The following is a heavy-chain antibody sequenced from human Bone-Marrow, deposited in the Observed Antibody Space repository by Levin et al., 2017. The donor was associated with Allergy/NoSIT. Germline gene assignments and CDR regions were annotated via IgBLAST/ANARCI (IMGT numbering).Heavy chain of an antibody. V-gene: IGHV3-7*04. J-gene: IGHJ4*02. CDR1: GFPLSAYW. D-gene: IGHD3-10*01. CDR3: AREPARGGDVGY. CDR2: IKKDGTEE. Sequence: GGSLRLSCAASGFPLSAYWMNWVRQAPGKGLEWVAQIKKDGTEEYYAGSVKGRFTISRDNAKNSLFLQMHSLGVEDTAVYYCAREPARGGDVGYWGQGTLVTVSS.